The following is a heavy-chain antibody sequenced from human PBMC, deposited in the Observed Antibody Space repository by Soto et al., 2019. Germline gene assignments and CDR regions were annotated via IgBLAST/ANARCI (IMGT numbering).Heavy chain of an antibody. Sequence: GGSLRLSCAASGFTFSNAWMSWVRQAPGKGLEWVGRIKSKTDGGTTDYAAPVKGRFTISRDDSKNTLYLQMNSLKTEDTAVYYCTTEYQLLLLSGDYYYYYMDVWGKGTTVTVSS. CDR3: TTEYQLLLLSGDYYYYYMDV. CDR2: IKSKTDGGTT. V-gene: IGHV3-15*01. CDR1: GFTFSNAW. J-gene: IGHJ6*03. D-gene: IGHD2-2*01.